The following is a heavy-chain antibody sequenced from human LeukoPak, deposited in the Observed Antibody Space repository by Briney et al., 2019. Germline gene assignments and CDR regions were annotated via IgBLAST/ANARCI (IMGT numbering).Heavy chain of an antibody. CDR3: TRGAGWLIDY. D-gene: IGHD3-16*01. Sequence: SETLSLTCTVSDDSISDYYRGWIRKPPGKGLEWIGYFYNSGRSTYNPSLKSRVTISADTSKNHFSLKLNSVITADTAVYYCTRGAGWLIDYWGQGILVTVSS. V-gene: IGHV4-59*01. CDR2: FYNSGRS. J-gene: IGHJ4*02. CDR1: DDSISDYY.